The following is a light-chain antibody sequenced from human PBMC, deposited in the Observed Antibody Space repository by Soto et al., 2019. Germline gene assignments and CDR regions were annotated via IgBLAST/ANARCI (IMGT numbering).Light chain of an antibody. J-gene: IGKJ5*01. V-gene: IGKV3-20*01. CDR3: QQYGTSPIT. CDR1: QIVRKNF. Sequence: EIVLTQSPGTLSLSPGERATLSCGASQIVRKNFLAWYQQKPGQAPRLRIYDTSSRATGIPERFSGSGSGTDFTLTISTLEPEDFAVYFCQQYGTSPITFGQGTRLEIK. CDR2: DTS.